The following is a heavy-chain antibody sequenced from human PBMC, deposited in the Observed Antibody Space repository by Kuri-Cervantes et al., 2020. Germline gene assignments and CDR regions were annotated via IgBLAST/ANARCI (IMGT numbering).Heavy chain of an antibody. V-gene: IGHV4-39*07. J-gene: IGHJ4*02. CDR3: ARVALYGYSYGCDY. CDR2: IYYSGST. CDR1: GGSISSSSYY. D-gene: IGHD5-18*01. Sequence: ESLKISCTVSGGSISSSSYYWGWIRQPPGKGLEWIGSIYYSGSTYYNPSLKSRVTISVDTSKNQFSLKLSSVTAADTAVYYCARVALYGYSYGCDYWGQGTLVTVSS.